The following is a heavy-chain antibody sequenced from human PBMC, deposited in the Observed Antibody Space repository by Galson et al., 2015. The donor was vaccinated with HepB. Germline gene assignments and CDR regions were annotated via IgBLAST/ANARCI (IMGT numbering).Heavy chain of an antibody. CDR2: IIPMFGSG. CDR3: ARQYDTSGYYAY. Sequence: SVKVSCKASGGTFSSQTISWVRRAPGQRLEWMGGIIPMFGSGNSAQNFQGRLMITADESKSTTYMELSSLRSEDTGVYYCARQYDTSGYYAYWGQGTLVTVSS. J-gene: IGHJ4*02. CDR1: GGTFSSQT. V-gene: IGHV1-69*13. D-gene: IGHD3-22*01.